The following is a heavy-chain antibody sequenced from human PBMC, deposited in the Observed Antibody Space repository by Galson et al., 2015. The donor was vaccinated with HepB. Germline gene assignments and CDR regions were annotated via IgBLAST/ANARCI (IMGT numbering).Heavy chain of an antibody. CDR2: TYYRSKWYN. CDR1: GDSVSSNSAA. Sequence: CAISGDSVSSNSAAWNWIRQSPSRGLEWLGRTYYRSKWYNEYAVSVKGRITINPDTSKNQFSLRLDSVIPEDTAVYYCARDGSTSSYFFDYWGQGTVVTVAS. CDR3: ARDGSTSSYFFDY. D-gene: IGHD2-2*01. J-gene: IGHJ4*02. V-gene: IGHV6-1*01.